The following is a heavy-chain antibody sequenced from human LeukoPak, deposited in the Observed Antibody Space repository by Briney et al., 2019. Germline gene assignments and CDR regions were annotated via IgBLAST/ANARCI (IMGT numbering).Heavy chain of an antibody. V-gene: IGHV3-30*03. Sequence: GGSLRLSCAASGFTFSSYGMHWVRQAPGKGLEWVAVISYDGSNKYYADSVKGRFTISRDNSKNTLYLQMNSLRAEDTAVYYCARGVGSGSRFRAGDYWGQGTLVTVSS. CDR1: GFTFSSYG. J-gene: IGHJ4*02. D-gene: IGHD1-26*01. CDR2: ISYDGSNK. CDR3: ARGVGSGSRFRAGDY.